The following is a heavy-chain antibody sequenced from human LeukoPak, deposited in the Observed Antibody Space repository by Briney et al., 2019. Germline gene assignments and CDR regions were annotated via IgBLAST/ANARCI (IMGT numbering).Heavy chain of an antibody. CDR1: GGSFSGYY. V-gene: IGHV4-34*01. D-gene: IGHD4-17*01. J-gene: IGHJ5*02. CDR3: AREGFNPPCGDYP. CDR2: INHSGST. Sequence: PSETQSLTCAVYGGSFSGYYWSWIRQPPGKGLEWIGEINHSGSTNYNPSLKSRVTISVDTSKNQFSLKLSSVTAADTAVYYCAREGFNPPCGDYPWGQGTLVTVSS.